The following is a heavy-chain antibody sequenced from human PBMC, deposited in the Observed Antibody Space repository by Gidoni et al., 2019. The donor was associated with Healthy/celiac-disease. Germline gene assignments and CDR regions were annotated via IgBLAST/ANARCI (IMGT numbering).Heavy chain of an antibody. V-gene: IGHV4-59*01. J-gene: IGHJ3*02. Sequence: QVQLQESGPGLVKPSETLSLTCTVSGGSISSYYWSWIRQPPGKGLEWIGYIYYSGSTNYNPSLKSRVTISVDTSKNQFSLKLSSVTAADTAVYYCARDPSPQYCSSTSCLDAFDIWGQGTMVTVSS. CDR3: ARDPSPQYCSSTSCLDAFDI. CDR1: GGSISSYY. CDR2: IYYSGST. D-gene: IGHD2-2*01.